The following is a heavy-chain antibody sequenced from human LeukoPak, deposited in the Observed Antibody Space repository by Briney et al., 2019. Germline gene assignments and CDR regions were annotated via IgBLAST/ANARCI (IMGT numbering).Heavy chain of an antibody. Sequence: SETLSLTCTVSGYSISSGYYWGWIRQPPGKGLEWFGSIYHSGSTYYNPSLKSRVTISVDTSKNQFSLKLSSVTAADTAVYYCARESVYGGNSGYFDYWGQGTQGTVSS. CDR1: GYSISSGYY. CDR3: ARESVYGGNSGYFDY. CDR2: IYHSGST. V-gene: IGHV4-38-2*02. D-gene: IGHD4-23*01. J-gene: IGHJ4*02.